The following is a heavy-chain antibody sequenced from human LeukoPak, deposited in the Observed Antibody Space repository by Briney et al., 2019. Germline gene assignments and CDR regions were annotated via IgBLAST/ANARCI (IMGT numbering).Heavy chain of an antibody. J-gene: IGHJ3*02. CDR1: GGSISSYY. V-gene: IGHV4-59*08. D-gene: IGHD3-22*01. CDR3: ARANYYDTSGYSRGAFDI. CDR2: IYYSGST. Sequence: SETLSLTCTVSGGSISSYYWSWIRQPPGKGLEWIGYIYYSGSTNYNPSLKSRVTISVDTSKNQFSLKLSSVTAADTAVYYCARANYYDTSGYSRGAFDIWGQGTMVTVSS.